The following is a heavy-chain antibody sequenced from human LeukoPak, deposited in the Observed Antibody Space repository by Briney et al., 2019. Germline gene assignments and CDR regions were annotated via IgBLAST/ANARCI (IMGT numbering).Heavy chain of an antibody. V-gene: IGHV3-30*04. D-gene: IGHD2-15*01. CDR3: ARVLGYCSGGSCYPDEYYFDY. J-gene: IGHJ4*02. Sequence: GGSLRLSCAASGFTFSSYAMHWVRQAPGKGLEWVAVISYDGSNKYYADSVKGRFTISRVNSKNTLYLQMNSLRAEDTAVYYCARVLGYCSGGSCYPDEYYFDYWGQGTLVTVSS. CDR2: ISYDGSNK. CDR1: GFTFSSYA.